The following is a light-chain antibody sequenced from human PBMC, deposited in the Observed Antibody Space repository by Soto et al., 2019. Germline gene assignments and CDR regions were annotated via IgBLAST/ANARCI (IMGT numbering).Light chain of an antibody. CDR2: AAS. J-gene: IGKJ4*01. CDR1: QSISSY. V-gene: IGKV1-39*01. CDR3: QQSYSTPDT. Sequence: DIQMTQSPSSLSASVGDRVTITCRASQSISSYLNWYQQKPGKAPTLLIYAASSLQSGVPSRFSGSGSGTDFTLTISSLQPEDFETYYCQQSYSTPDTFGGGTKLEIK.